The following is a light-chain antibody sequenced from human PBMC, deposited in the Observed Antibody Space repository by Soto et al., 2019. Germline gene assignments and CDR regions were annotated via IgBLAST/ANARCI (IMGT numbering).Light chain of an antibody. V-gene: IGKV1-5*01. CDR3: QQHNTYSSWT. Sequence: DIQMTQSPSTLSVSVGDRVTITCRASQSISRWLGWYQQKPGKAPKLLIYDASTLESGVPSRFSGSGSGTEFTLTISSLQADDFATYYCQQHNTYSSWTFGQGTKVEI. J-gene: IGKJ1*01. CDR2: DAS. CDR1: QSISRW.